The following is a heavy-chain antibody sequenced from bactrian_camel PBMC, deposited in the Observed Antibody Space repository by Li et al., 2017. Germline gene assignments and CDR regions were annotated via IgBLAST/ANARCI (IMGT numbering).Heavy chain of an antibody. J-gene: IGHJ4*01. CDR3: AAGTHRATMLWRD. D-gene: IGHD4*01. CDR2: INAGSPM. CDR1: GVDFDHPE. Sequence: VQLVESGGGTVQSGGSLRISCKATGVDFDHPEFSWYRSSPGNECEWLAAINAGSPMSYGGSAKGRFAISKDNAKNSLYLQMNNLKPEDTAMYYCAAGTHRATMLWRDWGQGTQVTVS. V-gene: IGHV3S55*01.